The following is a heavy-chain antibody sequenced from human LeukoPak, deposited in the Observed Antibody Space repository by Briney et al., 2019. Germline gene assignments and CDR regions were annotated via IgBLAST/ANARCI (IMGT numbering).Heavy chain of an antibody. CDR3: ARGISWGGDV. J-gene: IGHJ6*02. CDR1: GFTFSSYA. Sequence: GGSLRLSCAASGFTFSSYAMHWVRQAPGKGLEWVAVISYDGSNKYYADSVKGRFTISRDNSKNTLYLQMNSLRAEDTAVYYCARGISWGGDVWGQGTTVTVSS. D-gene: IGHD3-16*01. CDR2: ISYDGSNK. V-gene: IGHV3-30-3*01.